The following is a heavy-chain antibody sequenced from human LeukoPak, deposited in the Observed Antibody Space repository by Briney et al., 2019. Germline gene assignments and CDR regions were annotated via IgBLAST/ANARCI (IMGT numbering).Heavy chain of an antibody. J-gene: IGHJ4*02. Sequence: GGSLRLSCAASGITFTNAWMNWVRQAPGKGLEWICRLKSKTDGGTADYAAPGKGRFTMSRDDSENTLYLQMNSLKNEDTAVYYCAATYYGSSRTDYWGQGTLVTVSS. V-gene: IGHV3-15*01. D-gene: IGHD3-10*01. CDR2: LKSKTDGGTA. CDR3: AATYYGSSRTDY. CDR1: GITFTNAW.